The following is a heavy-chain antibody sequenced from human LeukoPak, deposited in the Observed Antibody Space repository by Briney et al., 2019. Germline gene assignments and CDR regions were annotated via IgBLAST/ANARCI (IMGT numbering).Heavy chain of an antibody. CDR3: VVTYGSGSYEGSFDY. D-gene: IGHD3-10*01. CDR2: IHTSGST. Sequence: SETLSLTCTVSGGSSSSYYWSWNRQPAGKGLEWIGRIHTSGSTNYNPSLKSRVTMSVDTSKNQFSLKLTSVTAADTAVYYCVVTYGSGSYEGSFDYWGQGTLVTVSS. V-gene: IGHV4-4*07. CDR1: GGSSSSYY. J-gene: IGHJ4*02.